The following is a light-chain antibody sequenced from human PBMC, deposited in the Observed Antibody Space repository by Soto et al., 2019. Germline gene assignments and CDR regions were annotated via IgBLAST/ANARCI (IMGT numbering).Light chain of an antibody. CDR1: SSDIGGYDY. J-gene: IGLJ1*01. CDR2: DVS. Sequence: LTQPASVSGSAGQSITISCTGTSSDIGGYDYVSWYQHHPGKAPRLILYDVSNRPSGVSNRFSGSKSGNTASLTISGLQAEDEAEYYCSSYATSSTLDVFGTATKVTVL. V-gene: IGLV2-14*03. CDR3: SSYATSSTLDV.